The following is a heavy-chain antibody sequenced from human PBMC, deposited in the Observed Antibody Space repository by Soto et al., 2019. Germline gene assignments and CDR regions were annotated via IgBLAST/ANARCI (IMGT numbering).Heavy chain of an antibody. CDR3: ARDSGCSSTSCHYPY. V-gene: IGHV1-69*13. D-gene: IGHD2-2*01. J-gene: IGHJ4*02. CDR1: GGTFSSYA. Sequence: SVKVSCKASGGTFSSYAISWVRQAPGQGLEWMGGIIPIFGTANYAQKFQGRVTITVDESTSTAYMELSSLRSEDTAVYYCARDSGCSSTSCHYPYWGQGTLVTVSS. CDR2: IIPIFGTA.